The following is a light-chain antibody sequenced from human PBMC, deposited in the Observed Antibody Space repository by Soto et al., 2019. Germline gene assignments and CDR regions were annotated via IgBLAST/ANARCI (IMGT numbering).Light chain of an antibody. V-gene: IGLV1-40*01. CDR2: GNS. J-gene: IGLJ3*02. CDR1: SSNIGAGYD. CDR3: PSYDSSHWV. Sequence: QSVLTQPPSVSGAPGQRVTISCTGSSSNIGAGYDVHWYQQLPGTAPKLLIYGNSNRPSGVPDRFSGSKSGTSASLAITGLQAEDEADYYCPSYDSSHWVFGGGTKVTVL.